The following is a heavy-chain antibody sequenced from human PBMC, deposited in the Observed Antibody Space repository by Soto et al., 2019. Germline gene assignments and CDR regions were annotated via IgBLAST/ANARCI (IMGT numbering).Heavy chain of an antibody. CDR2: ISSSSTI. J-gene: IGHJ4*02. V-gene: IGHV3-48*01. Sequence: GGSLRPSCAASGFTFSTYSMNWVRQAPGKGLEWVSSISSSSTIYYADSVKGRFTISRDNVQNSLYLQMHSLRAEDTAVYYCARERGSGWTFDYWGQGTLVTVSS. CDR1: GFTFSTYS. D-gene: IGHD6-19*01. CDR3: ARERGSGWTFDY.